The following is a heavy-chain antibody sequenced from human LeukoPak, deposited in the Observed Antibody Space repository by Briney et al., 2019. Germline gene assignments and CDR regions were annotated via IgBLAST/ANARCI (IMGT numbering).Heavy chain of an antibody. Sequence: PGGSLRLSCAASGFTFSSYDMHWVRQATGKGLEWVSAIGTAGDTYYPGSVKGRFTISRENAKNSLYLQMNSLRAGDTAVYYCARALMITFGGVIAPPGDPWGQGTLVTVSS. CDR1: GFTFSSYD. J-gene: IGHJ5*02. D-gene: IGHD3-16*02. CDR3: ARALMITFGGVIAPPGDP. V-gene: IGHV3-13*01. CDR2: IGTAGDT.